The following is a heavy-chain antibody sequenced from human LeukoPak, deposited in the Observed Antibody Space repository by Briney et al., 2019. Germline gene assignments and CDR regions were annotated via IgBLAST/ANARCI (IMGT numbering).Heavy chain of an antibody. D-gene: IGHD2-2*01. CDR3: ARGLLGYCSSTSCQA. CDR1: GGSFSGYY. V-gene: IGHV4-34*01. Sequence: SETLSLTCAVYGGSFSGYYWSWIRQPPGKGLEWIGEINHSGSTNYNPSLKSRVTISVDTSKNQFSLKLSSVTAADTAVYYCARGLLGYCSSTSCQARGQGTLVTVSS. CDR2: INHSGST. J-gene: IGHJ4*02.